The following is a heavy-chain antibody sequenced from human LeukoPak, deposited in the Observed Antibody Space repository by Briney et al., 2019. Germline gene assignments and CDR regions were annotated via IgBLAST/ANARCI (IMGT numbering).Heavy chain of an antibody. V-gene: IGHV3-30*18. CDR3: AKDLPYYYGSGSSFDY. J-gene: IGHJ4*02. CDR1: EFTFSSYG. CDR2: ISYDGSNK. Sequence: GGSLRLSCAASEFTFSSYGMHWVRQAPGKGLEWVAVISYDGSNKYYADSVKGRFTISRDNSKNTLYLQMNSLRAEDTAVYYCAKDLPYYYGSGSSFDYWGQGTQVTVSS. D-gene: IGHD3-10*01.